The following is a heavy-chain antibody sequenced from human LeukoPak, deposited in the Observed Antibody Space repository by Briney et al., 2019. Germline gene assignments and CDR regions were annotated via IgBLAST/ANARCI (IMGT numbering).Heavy chain of an antibody. Sequence: GGSLRLSCAASGFTVSRSYMSWVRHAPGRGLECVSDIYRDGSTYYADSVKGRFTISRDDSTNTVYLQMNSLSAEDTAVYYWATRPGMGINYFDLWGRGTLVTVSS. D-gene: IGHD1-1*01. J-gene: IGHJ2*01. V-gene: IGHV3-53*01. CDR1: GFTVSRSY. CDR3: ATRPGMGINYFDL. CDR2: IYRDGST.